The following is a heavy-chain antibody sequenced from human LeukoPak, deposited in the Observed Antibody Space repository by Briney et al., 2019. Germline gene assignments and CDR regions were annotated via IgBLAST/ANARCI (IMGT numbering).Heavy chain of an antibody. D-gene: IGHD1-26*01. V-gene: IGHV1-8*01. Sequence: ASLKVSCKTSGYNFSSYDINWVRQATGQGLEWIGWINPNSGNTGYAQKFQGRVTITRNTSISTAYMELSSLRSEDTAVYYCASRIVGATHLDAFDIWGQGTMVTVSS. J-gene: IGHJ3*02. CDR1: GYNFSSYD. CDR2: INPNSGNT. CDR3: ASRIVGATHLDAFDI.